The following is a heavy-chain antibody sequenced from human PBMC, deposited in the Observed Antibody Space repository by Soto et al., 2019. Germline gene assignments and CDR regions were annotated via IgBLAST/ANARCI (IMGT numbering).Heavy chain of an antibody. D-gene: IGHD6-6*01. CDR2: ISYDGSNK. J-gene: IGHJ4*02. CDR3: ARSSIAARPFDY. V-gene: IGHV3-30-3*01. Sequence: PGGSLRLSCAASGFTFSSYAMHWVRQAPGKGLEWVAVISYDGSNKYYADSVKGRFTISRDNSKNTLYLQMNSLRAEDTAVYYCARSSIAARPFDYWGQGTLVTVSS. CDR1: GFTFSSYA.